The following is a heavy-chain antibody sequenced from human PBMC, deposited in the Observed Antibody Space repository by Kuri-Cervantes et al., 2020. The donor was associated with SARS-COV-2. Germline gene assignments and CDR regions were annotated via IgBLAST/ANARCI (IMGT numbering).Heavy chain of an antibody. D-gene: IGHD2-2*01. Sequence: SETLSLTCAVYGGSFSGYYWSWIRQPPGKGLEWIGEINHSGSTNYNPSLKSRVTISVDTSKNQFSLKLSSVTAADTAVYYCARGLEGYCSSTSCLRRGGNYYYCMDVWGKGTTVTVSS. CDR1: GGSFSGYY. CDR2: INHSGST. CDR3: ARGLEGYCSSTSCLRRGGNYYYCMDV. J-gene: IGHJ6*03. V-gene: IGHV4-34*01.